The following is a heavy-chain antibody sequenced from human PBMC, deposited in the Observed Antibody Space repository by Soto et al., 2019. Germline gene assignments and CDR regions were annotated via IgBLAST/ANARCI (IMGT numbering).Heavy chain of an antibody. D-gene: IGHD2-2*01. CDR3: ARVSLGYCSSTSCYYYYGMDV. Sequence: PGGSLRLSCAASGFTFDDYAMHWVRQAPGKGLEWVSGISWNSGSIGYADSVKGRFTISRDNAKNTLYLQMNSLRAEDTAVYYCARVSLGYCSSTSCYYYYGMDVWGQGTTVTVSS. CDR1: GFTFDDYA. J-gene: IGHJ6*02. V-gene: IGHV3-9*01. CDR2: ISWNSGSI.